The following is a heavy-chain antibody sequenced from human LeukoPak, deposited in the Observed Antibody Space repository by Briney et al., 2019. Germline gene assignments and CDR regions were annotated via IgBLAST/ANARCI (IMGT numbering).Heavy chain of an antibody. J-gene: IGHJ6*02. D-gene: IGHD1-1*01. CDR1: GFAFSNSW. CDR2: INHEGGDI. V-gene: IGHV3-7*01. Sequence: GGSLRLSCAASGFAFSNSWMSWVRQAPGKGLEWVANINHEGGDIHYVDSVKGRFTISRDNAKDSLNLQMNSLRSEDTAVYYCATYINWVAGDVWGQGTTVTVSS. CDR3: ATYINWVAGDV.